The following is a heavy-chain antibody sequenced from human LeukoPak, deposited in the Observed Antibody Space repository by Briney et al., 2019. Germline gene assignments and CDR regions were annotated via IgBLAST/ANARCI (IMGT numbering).Heavy chain of an antibody. CDR2: FNGRGGTT. CDR3: ARGVGFATCMDV. Sequence: GGSLRLSCAASGFTLSNHMMSWVRQAPGKGLEWVSYFNGRGGTTDYADSVKGRFTMFRDSSRDTLFLQMNSLRAEDTAIYYCARGVGFATCMDVWGQGTTVTVSS. V-gene: IGHV3-23*01. D-gene: IGHD2-8*01. J-gene: IGHJ6*02. CDR1: GFTLSNHM.